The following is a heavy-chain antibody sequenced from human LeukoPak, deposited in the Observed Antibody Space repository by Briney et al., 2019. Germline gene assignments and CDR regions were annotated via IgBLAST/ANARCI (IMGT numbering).Heavy chain of an antibody. CDR3: ARRPRFLLRYFDWLFAFDY. V-gene: IGHV4-39*01. J-gene: IGHJ4*02. Sequence: SETLSLTCTVSGGSISSSSNYWGWIRQPPGKGLEWIGSIYYSGSTYYNPSLKSRVTISVDTSKNQFSLKLSSVTAADTAVYYCARRPRFLLRYFDWLFAFDYWGQGTLVTVSS. CDR2: IYYSGST. CDR1: GGSISSSSNY. D-gene: IGHD3-9*01.